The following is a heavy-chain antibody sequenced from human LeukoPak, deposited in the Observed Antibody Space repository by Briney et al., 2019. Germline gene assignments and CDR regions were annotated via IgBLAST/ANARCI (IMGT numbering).Heavy chain of an antibody. V-gene: IGHV4-34*01. Sequence: SETLSLTCAVYGGSFSGYYWSWIRQPPGKGLEWIGEINHSGSTNYNPSLKSRVTISVDTSKNQFSLKLSSVTAADTAVYYCARGRRVYASNFDYWGQGTLVTVSS. CDR3: ARGRRVYASNFDY. CDR1: GGSFSGYY. D-gene: IGHD2-8*01. CDR2: INHSGST. J-gene: IGHJ4*02.